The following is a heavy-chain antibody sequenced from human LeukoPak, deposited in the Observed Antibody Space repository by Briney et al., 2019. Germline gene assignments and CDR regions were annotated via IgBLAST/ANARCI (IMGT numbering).Heavy chain of an antibody. CDR1: GFTFSSYA. CDR2: ISGSGGSS. J-gene: IGHJ4*02. Sequence: PGGSLRLSCAASGFTFSSYAMRWVGQAPGKGLEWVSAISGSGGSSYYADYVKGRFTISRDNSKNTLYLQMDSLRAEDTAVYYCAKQYSSSWYYFDYWGQGTLVTVSS. D-gene: IGHD6-13*01. V-gene: IGHV3-23*01. CDR3: AKQYSSSWYYFDY.